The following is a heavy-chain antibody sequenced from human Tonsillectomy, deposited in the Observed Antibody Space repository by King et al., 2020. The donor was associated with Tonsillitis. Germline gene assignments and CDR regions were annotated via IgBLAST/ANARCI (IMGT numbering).Heavy chain of an antibody. J-gene: IGHJ4*02. Sequence: EVQLVESGGGLVQPGRSLRLSCAASGFIFDEYAMHWVRQAPGKGLEWVSVINWNSGRIDYADSVKGRFTISRDNAKNSLYLQMNSLRVEDTASYYCARDRRPYCSGGNCLTADCWGQGTLVTVSS. V-gene: IGHV3-9*01. CDR1: GFIFDEYA. CDR3: ARDRRPYCSGGNCLTADC. D-gene: IGHD2-15*01. CDR2: INWNSGRI.